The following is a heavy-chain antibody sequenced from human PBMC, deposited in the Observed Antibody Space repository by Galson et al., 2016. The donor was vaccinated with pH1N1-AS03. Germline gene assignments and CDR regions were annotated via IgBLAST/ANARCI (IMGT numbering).Heavy chain of an antibody. CDR1: GGTLNNYA. D-gene: IGHD3-10*01. V-gene: IGHV1-69*06. Sequence: SVKVSCKASGGTLNNYAVNWVRQAPGQGLEWMGGISPIFGSANHAQKFQGRVTIIADIFTNTAYMELSGLSSEDTAVYYCARGLTYHFGSGSVFWGQGTLVTVSS. CDR3: ARGLTYHFGSGSVF. CDR2: ISPIFGSA. J-gene: IGHJ4*02.